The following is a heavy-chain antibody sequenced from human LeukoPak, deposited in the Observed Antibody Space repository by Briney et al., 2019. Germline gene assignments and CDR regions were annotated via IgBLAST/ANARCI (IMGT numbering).Heavy chain of an antibody. V-gene: IGHV3-23*01. CDR2: ISGSGSST. CDR1: GFTFSSYA. D-gene: IGHD4-11*01. J-gene: IGHJ4*02. Sequence: GGSLTLSCAASGFTFSSYAMSWVRQAPGKGLEWVSAISGSGSSTYYADSVKGRFTISRDNSKNTLYLQMNSLRAEDTVVYYCASQYSNRDYWGQGTLVTVSS. CDR3: ASQYSNRDY.